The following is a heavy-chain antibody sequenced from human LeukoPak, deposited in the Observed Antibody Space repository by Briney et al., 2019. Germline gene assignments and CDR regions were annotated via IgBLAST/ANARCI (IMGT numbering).Heavy chain of an antibody. CDR1: GFTFSSNS. V-gene: IGHV3-48*04. CDR3: AKPRGEKTANYYYYIDG. Sequence: PGGSLRLSCAASGFTFSSNSMNWVRQAPGKGLEWVSHISSSSSTIYYADSVKGRFTISRDNAKNSLYLQMNSLRAEDTAVYYCAKPRGEKTANYYYYIDGLGKGTKVNGSS. D-gene: IGHD3-16*01. CDR2: ISSSSSTI. J-gene: IGHJ6*03.